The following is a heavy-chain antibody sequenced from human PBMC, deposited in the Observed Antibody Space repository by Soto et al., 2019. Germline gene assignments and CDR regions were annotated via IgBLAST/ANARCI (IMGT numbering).Heavy chain of an antibody. J-gene: IGHJ4*02. D-gene: IGHD5-12*01. CDR2: IYYGGST. V-gene: IGHV4-59*08. Sequence: SETLSLTCTVSGDSISTDYWSWIRQSPGKGLEWIGFIYYGGSTIYNPSLKSRVTLFVDTSKNQFSLKLSSVTAADTAVYYCVRHAQWIIRAYWGQGSLVTVSS. CDR1: GDSISTDY. CDR3: VRHAQWIIRAY.